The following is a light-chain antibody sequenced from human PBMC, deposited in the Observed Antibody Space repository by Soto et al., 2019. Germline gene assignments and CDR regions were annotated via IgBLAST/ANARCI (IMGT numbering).Light chain of an antibody. CDR3: QQFYSTPQT. CDR1: QNVLYSSNNKNY. Sequence: DIVMTQSPDSLAVSLGERATINCKSSQNVLYSSNNKNYLAWYQQKAGQPPKLLIYWASNRESGVPDRFSGSGSGTDFTLTISSLQAEDVAVYYCQQFYSTPQTFGQGTKVDTK. CDR2: WAS. J-gene: IGKJ1*01. V-gene: IGKV4-1*01.